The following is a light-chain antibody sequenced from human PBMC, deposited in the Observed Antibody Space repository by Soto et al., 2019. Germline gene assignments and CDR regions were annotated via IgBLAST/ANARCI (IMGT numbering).Light chain of an antibody. CDR1: SNDVGGSNF. Sequence: QSVLTQPASVSASPGQSITISCTGTSNDVGGSNFVSWYQQHPGKPPKLIIYDVATRPSGVSNRFSGSKSGSTASLIISRLKTEDEADPYCVSFTSSTTYVFGSGTKVT. CDR2: DVA. CDR3: VSFTSSTTYV. V-gene: IGLV2-14*03. J-gene: IGLJ1*01.